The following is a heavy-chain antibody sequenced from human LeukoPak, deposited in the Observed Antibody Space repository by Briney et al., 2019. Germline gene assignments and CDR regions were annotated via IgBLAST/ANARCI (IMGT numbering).Heavy chain of an antibody. CDR2: INHSGST. CDR3: ARGFHNYDSSGGVNWFDP. D-gene: IGHD3-22*01. CDR1: GGSFSGYY. Sequence: SETLSLTCAVYGGSFSGYYWSWIRQPPGKGLEWIREINHSGSTNYNPSLKSRVTISVDTSKNQFSLKLSSVTAAETAVYYSARGFHNYDSSGGVNWFDPWGQGTLVTVSS. J-gene: IGHJ5*02. V-gene: IGHV4-34*01.